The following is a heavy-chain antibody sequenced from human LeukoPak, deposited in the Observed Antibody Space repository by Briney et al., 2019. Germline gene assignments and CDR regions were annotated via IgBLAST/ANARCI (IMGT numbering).Heavy chain of an antibody. J-gene: IGHJ4*02. Sequence: GESLKISCKGSGYSFTSYWIGWVRQMPGKGLEWMGVIYPGDSDTRYSPSFQGQVTISADKSISTAYLQWSSLKASGTAMYYCARSQQLVYFDYWGQGTLVTVSS. CDR2: IYPGDSDT. V-gene: IGHV5-51*01. D-gene: IGHD6-13*01. CDR3: ARSQQLVYFDY. CDR1: GYSFTSYW.